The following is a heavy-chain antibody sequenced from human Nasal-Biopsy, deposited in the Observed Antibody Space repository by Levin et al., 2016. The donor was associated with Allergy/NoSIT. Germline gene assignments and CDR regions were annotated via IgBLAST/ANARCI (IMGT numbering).Heavy chain of an antibody. D-gene: IGHD3-3*01. CDR1: GYTFTSYW. J-gene: IGHJ5*02. CDR3: ARRIGWQFQSPREWWFDP. Sequence: GGSLRLSCKVSGYTFTSYWIGWVRQMPGKGLEWMGVIYPGDSDTRYSPSFQGQVTISADKSSNTAYLQWSSLKASDTAIYYCARRIGWQFQSPREWWFDPWGQGTLVTVSS. CDR2: IYPGDSDT. V-gene: IGHV5-51*01.